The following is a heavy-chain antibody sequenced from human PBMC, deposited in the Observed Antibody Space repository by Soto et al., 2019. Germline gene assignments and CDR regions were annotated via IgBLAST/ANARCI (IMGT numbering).Heavy chain of an antibody. D-gene: IGHD2-15*01. CDR3: ARLRGYCSGGSCAREPYDAFDI. Sequence: PSETLSLTCTVSGGSVSSGSYYWSWIRQPPGKGLEWIGYIYYSGSTNYNPSLKSRVTISVDTSKNQFSLQPSSVTAADTAVYYCARLRGYCSGGSCAREPYDAFDIWGQGTMVTVSS. CDR1: GGSVSSGSYY. J-gene: IGHJ3*02. CDR2: IYYSGST. V-gene: IGHV4-61*01.